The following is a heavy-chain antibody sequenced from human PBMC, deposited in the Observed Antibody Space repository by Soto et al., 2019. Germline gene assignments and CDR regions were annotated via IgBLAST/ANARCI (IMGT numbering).Heavy chain of an antibody. J-gene: IGHJ6*02. V-gene: IGHV4-4*07. Sequence: SETLSLTCTVSGGSISAYYWSWIRQPAGKGLEWIGRIDTSGNTNYNPSLKSRVTMSVDTSKKQFSLKLTSVTAADTAVYYCARYSSNWFQTEGMDVWGQGTTVTVSS. D-gene: IGHD6-13*01. CDR2: IDTSGNT. CDR1: GGSISAYY. CDR3: ARYSSNWFQTEGMDV.